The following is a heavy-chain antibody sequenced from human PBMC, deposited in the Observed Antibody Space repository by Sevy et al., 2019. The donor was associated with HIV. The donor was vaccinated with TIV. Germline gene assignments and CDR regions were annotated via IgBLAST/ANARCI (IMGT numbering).Heavy chain of an antibody. CDR3: AKEETTGYI. Sequence: GGSLRLSCTASGFTFSSYVISWVRRAPAKGLEWVSTISASGGSTHYADSVKGRFTISRDNSKKNVYLDMNSLRAEDTAIFYCAKEETTGYIWGQGTLVTVSS. V-gene: IGHV3-23*01. CDR2: ISASGGST. CDR1: GFTFSSYV. D-gene: IGHD3-9*01. J-gene: IGHJ4*02.